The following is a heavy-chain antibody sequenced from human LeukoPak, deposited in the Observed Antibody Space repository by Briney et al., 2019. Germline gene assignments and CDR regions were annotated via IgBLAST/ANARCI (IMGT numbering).Heavy chain of an antibody. D-gene: IGHD1-26*01. Sequence: PGRSLRLSCAASGFTFSTYAMHWVRQAPGKGLEWVAVISYDGSDKYYADSVKGRFIISRDNAKNTLYLQMNSLRAEDTAVYYCGRDLGGRSGYWGQGTLVTVSS. J-gene: IGHJ4*02. CDR2: ISYDGSDK. CDR1: GFTFSTYA. CDR3: GRDLGGRSGY. V-gene: IGHV3-30-3*01.